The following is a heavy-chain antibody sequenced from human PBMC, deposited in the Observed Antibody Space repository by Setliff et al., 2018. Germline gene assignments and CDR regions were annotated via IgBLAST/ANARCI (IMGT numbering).Heavy chain of an antibody. V-gene: IGHV3-23*01. Sequence: GGSLRLSCSASGFTFSSYAMTWVRQAPGKGLEWVSSISGSGRTTYYAASVKGRLTISRDNSKNTLFLQMNSLRADGTAVYFCARDGVYYGMDVWGQGTTVTVSS. CDR2: ISGSGRTT. CDR1: GFTFSSYA. J-gene: IGHJ6*02. CDR3: ARDGVYYGMDV.